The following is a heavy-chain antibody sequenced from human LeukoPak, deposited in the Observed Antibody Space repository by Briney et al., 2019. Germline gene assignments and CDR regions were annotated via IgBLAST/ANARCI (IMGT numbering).Heavy chain of an antibody. Sequence: PGESLRLSCAVSGFTFSSYSRNWVRQAPGKGLEWVSSVSSSSHIYYADSVKGRFTISRDNAKNYLYLQMNSLRAEDTAVYYCARGQLRSRANYIVVVTAIRGIYYGMDVWGQGTTVTVSS. CDR2: VSSSSHI. V-gene: IGHV3-21*01. CDR3: ARGQLRSRANYIVVVTAIRGIYYGMDV. D-gene: IGHD2-21*02. J-gene: IGHJ6*02. CDR1: GFTFSSYS.